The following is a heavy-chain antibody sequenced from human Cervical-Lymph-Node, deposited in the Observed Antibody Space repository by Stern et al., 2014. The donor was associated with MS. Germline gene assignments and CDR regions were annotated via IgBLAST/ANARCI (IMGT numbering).Heavy chain of an antibody. Sequence: QVQLMQSGAEVKKPGASVKVSCKVSGYTLTELSMHWVRQAPGKGLEWMGGFDPEDGETIYAQKFQGRVTMTEDTYTDTAYMELSSLRSEDTAVYYCATAPKYCSGGSCYFRAFDIWGQGTMVTVSS. D-gene: IGHD2-15*01. J-gene: IGHJ3*02. V-gene: IGHV1-24*01. CDR3: ATAPKYCSGGSCYFRAFDI. CDR2: FDPEDGET. CDR1: GYTLTELS.